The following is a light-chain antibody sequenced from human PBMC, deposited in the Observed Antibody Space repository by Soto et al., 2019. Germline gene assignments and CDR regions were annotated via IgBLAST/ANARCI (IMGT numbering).Light chain of an antibody. J-gene: IGLJ2*01. CDR3: AACDDSLRAVV. Sequence: QSVLTQSPSASGTPGQRVTISCSGSRSNIGTYTVNWYQQLPGTAPTLLIFRNHQRPSGVPDRFSGSKSGTSASLAISGPQSEDEPAYYCAACDDSLRAVVFGGGTKLTVL. V-gene: IGLV1-44*01. CDR1: RSNIGTYT. CDR2: RNH.